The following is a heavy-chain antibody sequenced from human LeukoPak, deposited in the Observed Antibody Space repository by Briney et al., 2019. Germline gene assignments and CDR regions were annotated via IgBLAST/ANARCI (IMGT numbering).Heavy chain of an antibody. CDR1: GFTFSSYA. CDR2: ISSNGGST. CDR3: ARSVEGMYYFDY. Sequence: GGSLRLSCAASGFTFSSYAMHWVRQAPGKELEYVSAISSNGGSTYYANSVKGRFTISRDNSRNTLYLQMGSLRAEDMAVYYCARSVEGMYYFDYWGQGTLVTVSS. J-gene: IGHJ4*02. V-gene: IGHV3-64*01. D-gene: IGHD4-23*01.